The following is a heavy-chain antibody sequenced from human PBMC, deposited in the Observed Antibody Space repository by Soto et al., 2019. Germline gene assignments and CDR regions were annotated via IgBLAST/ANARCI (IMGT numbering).Heavy chain of an antibody. J-gene: IGHJ6*02. V-gene: IGHV6-1*01. CDR1: GDSVSSNSAA. D-gene: IGHD2-2*01. Sequence: SQTLSLTCAISGDSVSSNSAAWNWIRQSPSSGLEWLGRTYYRSKWYNDYAVSVKGRITINPDTSKNQFSLQLNSVTPEETAVYSYSRDVYCMGTSCYPSYNYGMDIWGRGTTGTVSS. CDR3: SRDVYCMGTSCYPSYNYGMDI. CDR2: TYYRSKWYN.